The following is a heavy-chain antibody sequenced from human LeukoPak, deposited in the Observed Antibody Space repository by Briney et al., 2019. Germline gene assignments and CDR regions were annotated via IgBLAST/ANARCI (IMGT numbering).Heavy chain of an antibody. D-gene: IGHD6-25*01. J-gene: IGHJ4*02. Sequence: SETLSLTCTVSGDSISRSTYYWAWIRQPPGKGLEWIGSVYYGRSPYFNPSLESRATISVDTSKNHFSLKMSSVTAADTAVHYCARSSGTGTFSYWGQGTLVTVSS. CDR1: GDSISRSTYY. CDR3: ARSSGTGTFSY. V-gene: IGHV4-39*02. CDR2: VYYGRSP.